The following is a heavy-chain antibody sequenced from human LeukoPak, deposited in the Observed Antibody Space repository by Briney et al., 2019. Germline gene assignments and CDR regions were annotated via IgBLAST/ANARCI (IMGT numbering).Heavy chain of an antibody. D-gene: IGHD7-27*01. CDR1: GYTFTSYG. CDR3: ARDNAGWGPFDY. V-gene: IGHV1-18*01. CDR2: ISAYNGNT. J-gene: IGHJ4*02. Sequence: ASVKVSCXASGYTFTSYGISWVRQAPGQGLEWMGWISAYNGNTNYAQKLQGRVTMTTDTSTSTAYMELRSLRSDDTAVYYCARDNAGWGPFDYWGQGTLVTVSS.